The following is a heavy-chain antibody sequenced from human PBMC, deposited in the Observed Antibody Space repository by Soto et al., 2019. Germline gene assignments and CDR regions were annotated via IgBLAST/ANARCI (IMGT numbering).Heavy chain of an antibody. CDR3: ARGTMVRGVPYYYYYYGMDV. D-gene: IGHD3-10*01. Sequence: QVQLVQSGAEVKKPGSSVKVSCKASGGTFSSYAISWVRQAPGQGLEWMGGIIPIFGTANYAQKFQGRVTITADEATSTAYMELRSLRSEDKAVYYCARGTMVRGVPYYYYYYGMDVWGQGTTVTVSS. V-gene: IGHV1-69*01. J-gene: IGHJ6*02. CDR1: GGTFSSYA. CDR2: IIPIFGTA.